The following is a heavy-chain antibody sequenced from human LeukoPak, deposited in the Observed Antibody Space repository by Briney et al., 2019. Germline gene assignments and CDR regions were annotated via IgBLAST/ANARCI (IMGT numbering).Heavy chain of an antibody. Sequence: SETLSLTCAVSGGSFSGYYWSWIRQPPGKGLEWIGEINHSGSTNYNPSLKSRVIISVDASKNQFSLKLSSVTAADTAVYYCAREYYYDSSGYWTDAFDIWGQGTMVTVSS. D-gene: IGHD3-22*01. CDR3: AREYYYDSSGYWTDAFDI. CDR2: INHSGST. CDR1: GGSFSGYY. J-gene: IGHJ3*02. V-gene: IGHV4-34*01.